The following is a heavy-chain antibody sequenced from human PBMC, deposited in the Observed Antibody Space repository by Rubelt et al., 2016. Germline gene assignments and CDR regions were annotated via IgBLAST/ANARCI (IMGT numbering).Heavy chain of an antibody. J-gene: IGHJ3*02. Sequence: QVQLQQWGAGLLKPSETLSLTCAVYGGSFSGYYWSWIRQPPGKGLEWIGEINHSGSTNYNPSLKSRVTISVDTSKNQFYRKLSSVTAADTAVYYCARSRGSRVGIDAFDIWGQGTMVTVSS. CDR3: ARSRGSRVGIDAFDI. D-gene: IGHD3-16*01. CDR1: GGSFSGYY. CDR2: INHSGST. V-gene: IGHV4-34*01.